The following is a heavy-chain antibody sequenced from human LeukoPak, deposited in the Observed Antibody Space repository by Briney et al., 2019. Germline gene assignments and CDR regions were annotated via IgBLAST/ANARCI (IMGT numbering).Heavy chain of an antibody. D-gene: IGHD3-16*02. Sequence: GAPLKISCKGSGYSFTSYWIGWVRPMPGKGLEWMGIIYPGDSDTRYSPSFQGQVTISADKSISTAYLQWSRLKTTYTDIYICTRGYPQLHAIAVWRQERMPTVSS. CDR1: GYSFTSYW. CDR3: TRGYPQLHAIAV. V-gene: IGHV5-51*01. CDR2: IYPGDSDT. J-gene: IGHJ3*01.